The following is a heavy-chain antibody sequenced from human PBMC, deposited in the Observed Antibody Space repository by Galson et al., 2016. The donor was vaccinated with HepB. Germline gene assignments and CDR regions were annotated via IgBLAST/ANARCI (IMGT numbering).Heavy chain of an antibody. D-gene: IGHD7-27*01. J-gene: IGHJ6*02. CDR2: LYYSGST. V-gene: IGHV4-39*07. Sequence: LSLTCTVSGGSISSSSYYWDWIRQPPGKGLEWIGSLYYSGSTYYNPSLKSRDTISVDTSKNQFSLMLTSVTAADTAVYYCAGHRGRPWGYYYYGMDVWGQGTTGTVSS. CDR3: AGHRGRPWGYYYYGMDV. CDR1: GGSISSSSYY.